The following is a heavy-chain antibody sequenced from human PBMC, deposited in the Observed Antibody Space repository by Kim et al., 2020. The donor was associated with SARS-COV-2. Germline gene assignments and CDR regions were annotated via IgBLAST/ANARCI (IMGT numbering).Heavy chain of an antibody. Sequence: GGSLRLSCAASGLTFSSYWMSWVRQAPGKGLEWVANIKQDGSEKYYVDSVKGRFTISRDNAKNSLYLQMNSLGAEDTAVYYCARGEAVTGTDYWGQGTLVTVSS. D-gene: IGHD1-20*01. CDR1: GLTFSSYW. V-gene: IGHV3-7*01. CDR2: IKQDGSEK. CDR3: ARGEAVTGTDY. J-gene: IGHJ4*02.